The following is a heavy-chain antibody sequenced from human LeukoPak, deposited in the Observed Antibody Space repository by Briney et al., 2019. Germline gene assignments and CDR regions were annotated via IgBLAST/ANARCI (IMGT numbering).Heavy chain of an antibody. CDR1: GGSISSSSYY. CDR3: ARQQSGYVGGYYYYMDV. J-gene: IGHJ6*03. D-gene: IGHD5-12*01. CDR2: IYYSGST. Sequence: SETLSLTCTVSGGSISSSSYYRGWIRQPPGKGLEWIGSIYYSGSTYYNPSLKSRVTISVDTSKNQFSLKLSSVTAADTAVYYCARQQSGYVGGYYYYMDVWGKGTTVTVSS. V-gene: IGHV4-39*01.